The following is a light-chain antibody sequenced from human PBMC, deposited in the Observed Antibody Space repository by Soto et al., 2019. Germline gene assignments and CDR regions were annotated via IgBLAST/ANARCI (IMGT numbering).Light chain of an antibody. CDR3: ATWDDSLNGYV. CDR2: INN. V-gene: IGLV1-44*01. Sequence: QSVLTQPPSASGTPGQRITISCSGSGPNIGRNTVTWYQQLPRTAPKLLIYINNQRPSGVPDRFSGSKSGTSASLAISGLQSGDEADYYCATWDDSLNGYVFGTGTKVTVL. CDR1: GPNIGRNT. J-gene: IGLJ1*01.